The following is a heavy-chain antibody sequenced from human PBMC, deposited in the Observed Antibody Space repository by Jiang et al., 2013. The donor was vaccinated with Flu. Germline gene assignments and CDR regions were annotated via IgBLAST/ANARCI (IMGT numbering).Heavy chain of an antibody. CDR2: IIPILGIA. Sequence: GAEVKKPGSSVKVSCKASGGTFSSYAISWVRQAPGQGLEWMGRIIPILGIANYAQKFQGRVTITADKSTSTAYMELSSLRSEDTAVYYCAADFDIVATSRGYCSGGSCSALYWFDPWGQGTLV. CDR3: AADFDIVATSRGYCSGGSCSALYWFDP. CDR1: GGTFSSYA. V-gene: IGHV1-69*04. J-gene: IGHJ5*02. D-gene: IGHD2-15*01.